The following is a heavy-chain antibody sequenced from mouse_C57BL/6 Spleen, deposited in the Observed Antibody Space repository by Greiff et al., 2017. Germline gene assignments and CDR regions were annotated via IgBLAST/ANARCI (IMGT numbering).Heavy chain of an antibody. CDR1: GYTFTDYN. J-gene: IGHJ3*01. CDR2: INPNNGGT. Sequence: VQLQQSGPELVKPGASVKIPCKASGYTFTDYNMDWVKQSHGKSLEWIGDINPNNGGTIYNQKFKGKATLTVDKSSSTAYMELRSLTSEYTAVYYCDRRYDGYDVRFADWGQGTLVTVSA. CDR3: DRRYDGYDVRFAD. V-gene: IGHV1-18*01. D-gene: IGHD2-3*01.